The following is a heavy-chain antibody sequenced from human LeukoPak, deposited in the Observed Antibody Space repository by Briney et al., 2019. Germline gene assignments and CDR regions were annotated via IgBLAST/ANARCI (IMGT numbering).Heavy chain of an antibody. Sequence: ETLSLTCAVYGGSFSGYYWSWIRQPPGKGLEWVANIKQDGSEKYYVDSVKGRLTISRDNAKNSLYLRMNSLRADDTAVYYCTRDEYGKTGHWGQGALVTVSS. J-gene: IGHJ4*02. CDR1: GGSFSGYY. D-gene: IGHD4-17*01. CDR3: TRDEYGKTGH. CDR2: IKQDGSEK. V-gene: IGHV3-7*01.